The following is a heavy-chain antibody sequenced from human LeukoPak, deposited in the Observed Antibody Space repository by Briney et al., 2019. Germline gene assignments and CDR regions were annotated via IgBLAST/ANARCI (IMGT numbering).Heavy chain of an antibody. V-gene: IGHV4-59*01. CDR3: ATGYSSTWYYFDY. CDR1: GYSISSYY. D-gene: IGHD6-13*01. J-gene: IGHJ4*02. Sequence: SETLSLTCTVSGYSISSYYWSWIRQPPGKRREWIGYIYHSGSTNYNPSLKSRVTISADTSKYQFSLKLSSVTAADTAVYYCATGYSSTWYYFDYWGQGTLVTVSS. CDR2: IYHSGST.